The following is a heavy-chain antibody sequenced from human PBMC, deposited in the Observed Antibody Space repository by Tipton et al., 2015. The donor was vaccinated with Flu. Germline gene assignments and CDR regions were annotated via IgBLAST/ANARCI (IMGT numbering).Heavy chain of an antibody. D-gene: IGHD3-16*01. Sequence: TLSLTCAVYGGSFSGYYWSWIRQPPGKGLEWIGEIDDSGSTNYNPSLKSRVTISVDTSKNQFSLKLSSVTAAVTAVYYCARGRVRGGLWGQGTLVTVSS. J-gene: IGHJ4*02. CDR2: IDDSGST. CDR3: ARGRVRGGL. CDR1: GGSFSGYY. V-gene: IGHV4-34*01.